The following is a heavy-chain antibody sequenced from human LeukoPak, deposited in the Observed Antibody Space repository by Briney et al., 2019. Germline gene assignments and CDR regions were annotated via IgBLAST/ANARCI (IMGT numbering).Heavy chain of an antibody. Sequence: SETLSLTCTVSSDSITNYYWNWIRQLPGKGLEWIGYIYYSGSTNYNPSLKSRVTISVDTSKNQFSLKLSSVTAADTAVYYCASLGLDGGSYRYYYYYYMDVWGKGTTVTISS. V-gene: IGHV4-59*08. J-gene: IGHJ6*03. CDR3: ASLGLDGGSYRYYYYYYMDV. D-gene: IGHD1-26*01. CDR2: IYYSGST. CDR1: SDSITNYY.